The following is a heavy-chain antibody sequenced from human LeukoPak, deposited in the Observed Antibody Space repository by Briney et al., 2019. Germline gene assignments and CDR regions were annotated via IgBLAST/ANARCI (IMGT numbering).Heavy chain of an antibody. J-gene: IGHJ4*02. CDR3: ARQGRVDY. V-gene: IGHV3-21*01. Sequence: GGSLRLSCAASGFSFSSYTMNWVRQAPGKGLEWVSSIRSSSSYIYYADSLKGRFTISRDNAKNSLYLQMNSLRAEDTAVYYCARQGRVDYWGQGTLVTVSS. CDR2: IRSSSSYI. CDR1: GFSFSSYT.